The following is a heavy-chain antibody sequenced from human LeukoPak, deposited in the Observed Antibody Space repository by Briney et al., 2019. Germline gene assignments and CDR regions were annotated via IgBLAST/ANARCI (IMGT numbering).Heavy chain of an antibody. V-gene: IGHV3-30*02. Sequence: PGGSLRLSCAASGFTFSSYGMHWVRQAPGKGLEWVAFIRYDGSNKYYADSVKGRFTISRDNSKNTLYLQMNSLRAEDTAVYYCAKDFYDFWSGYLPPDAFDIWGQGTMVTVSS. D-gene: IGHD3-3*01. CDR1: GFTFSSYG. CDR2: IRYDGSNK. J-gene: IGHJ3*02. CDR3: AKDFYDFWSGYLPPDAFDI.